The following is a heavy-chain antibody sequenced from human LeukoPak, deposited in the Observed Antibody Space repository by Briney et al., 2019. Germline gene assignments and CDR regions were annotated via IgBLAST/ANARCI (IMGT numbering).Heavy chain of an antibody. Sequence: ASVKASCKASGNTFIGYWIHWVRQAPGQGLKWMGAINPRGDATIGAQKFQGRVPTTRDTSTSTVYIELSSLRSEDTAVYYCAREGQQLKHFDYWGQGTLVTVSS. CDR3: AREGQQLKHFDY. J-gene: IGHJ4*02. CDR2: INPRGDAT. CDR1: GNTFIGYW. D-gene: IGHD1-1*01. V-gene: IGHV1-46*01.